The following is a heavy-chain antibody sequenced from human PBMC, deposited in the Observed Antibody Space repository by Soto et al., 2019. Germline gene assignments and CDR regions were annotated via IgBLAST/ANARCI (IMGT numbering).Heavy chain of an antibody. CDR3: ARGGTALAASFDY. CDR2: TYYRSKYYN. CDR1: GDSVSSDSAA. J-gene: IGHJ4*02. Sequence: PSQTLSLTCVISGDSVSSDSAAWNWIRQSPSRGLEWLGGTYYRSKYYNDYAAFVKSRITIKADTSKNHFSLQLNSVTPEDTAVYYCARGGTALAASFDYWSQGTLVTVSS. V-gene: IGHV6-1*01. D-gene: IGHD6-19*01.